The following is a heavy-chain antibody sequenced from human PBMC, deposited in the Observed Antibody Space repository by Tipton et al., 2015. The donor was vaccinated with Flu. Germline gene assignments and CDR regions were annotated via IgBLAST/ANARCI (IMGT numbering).Heavy chain of an antibody. CDR3: ARSGSYHHYYFDL. CDR2: IFYTGSA. Sequence: TLSLTCTVSGGSFSSYYWSWIRQPPGKGLAWIGDIFYTGSANYNPSLKSRVTISLDTSKHQFSLSLTSVTVADAAIYYCARSGSYHHYYFDLWGRGTLVSVSS. CDR1: GGSFSSYY. J-gene: IGHJ2*01. D-gene: IGHD1-26*01. V-gene: IGHV4-59*12.